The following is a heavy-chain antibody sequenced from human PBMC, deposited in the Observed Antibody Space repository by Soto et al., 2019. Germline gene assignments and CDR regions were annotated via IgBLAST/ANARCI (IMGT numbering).Heavy chain of an antibody. D-gene: IGHD3-9*01. CDR2: MHHTQGT. Sequence: SETLSLTCSVSGAPISSYYWTWIRQPPGGGLEWIGYMHHTQGTNDNPSLRGRVHMSIDTSMNQFSLRLTSVTAADTAVYYCARVPFVGYFDWLDPWGHGTLVTVSS. J-gene: IGHJ5*02. CDR1: GAPISSYY. CDR3: ARVPFVGYFDWLDP. V-gene: IGHV4-59*01.